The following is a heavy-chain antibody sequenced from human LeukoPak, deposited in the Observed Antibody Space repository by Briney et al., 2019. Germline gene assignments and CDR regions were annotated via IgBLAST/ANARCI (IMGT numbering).Heavy chain of an antibody. V-gene: IGHV4-59*05. J-gene: IGHJ4*02. D-gene: IGHD3-10*01. Sequence: PSETLSLTCSVYGGSFSGYYWSWIRQPPGQELEWIASINYGGTTYYNPSLKSRVTISVDTSKNPFSLRLTSVTAADTAVYLCARYVVYGSGKYYFDYWGQGSLVSVSS. CDR3: ARYVVYGSGKYYFDY. CDR1: GGSFSGYY. CDR2: INYGGTT.